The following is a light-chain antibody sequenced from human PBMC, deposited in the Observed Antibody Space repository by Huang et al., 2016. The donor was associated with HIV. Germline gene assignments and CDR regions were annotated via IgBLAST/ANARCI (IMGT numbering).Light chain of an antibody. CDR1: QNVRTY. J-gene: IGKJ2*01. Sequence: IVLTQSPATLSLSPGERAILSCRASQNVRTYLAWYQQKPGQAPRLLIHDASERANGIPSRFSGSGSGTDFTLTISSLEPEDFAVYYCQHRGTWPPYTFGQGTKLEIK. CDR3: QHRGTWPPYT. CDR2: DAS. V-gene: IGKV3-11*01.